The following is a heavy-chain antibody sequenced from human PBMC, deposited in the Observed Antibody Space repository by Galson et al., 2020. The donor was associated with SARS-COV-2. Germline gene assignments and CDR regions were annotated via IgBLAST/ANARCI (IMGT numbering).Heavy chain of an antibody. CDR2: ISAPIGHT. CDR1: GYTFASYG. CDR3: ARDSGWLEIPQSVAFDI. V-gene: IGHV1-18*04. Sequence: ASVKVSCKASGYTFASYGISWVRRAPGQGLEWMGWISAPIGHTNYAQKLQGRVTMTTDTSTSTAYMELRSLRSDDSAVYYCARDSGWLEIPQSVAFDIWGQGTMVTVSS. D-gene: IGHD1-26*01. J-gene: IGHJ3*02.